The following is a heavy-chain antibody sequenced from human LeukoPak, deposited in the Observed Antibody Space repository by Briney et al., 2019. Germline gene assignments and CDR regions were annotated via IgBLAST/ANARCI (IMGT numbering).Heavy chain of an antibody. CDR3: AAGTGYLIEK. D-gene: IGHD2-15*01. Sequence: PGGSLRLSCAASGFSFGSNRMNWVRQSPGKGLEWVANIRQDGTEKNYVDSVKGRFIISRDNAKNSLYLQMNSLRAEDTAVYYCAAGTGYLIEKWGQGALVTVPS. CDR1: GFSFGSNR. J-gene: IGHJ4*02. CDR2: IRQDGTEK. V-gene: IGHV3-7*01.